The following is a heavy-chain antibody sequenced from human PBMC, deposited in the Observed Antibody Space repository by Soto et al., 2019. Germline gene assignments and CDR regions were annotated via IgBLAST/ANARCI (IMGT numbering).Heavy chain of an antibody. V-gene: IGHV3-30*18. CDR2: ISYDGSNK. J-gene: IGHJ5*02. Sequence: GGSLRLSCAASGFTFSSYGMHWVRQAPGKGLEWVAVISYDGSNKYYADSVKGRFTISRDNSKNTLYLQMNSLRAEDTAVYYCAKDMIPRWIQLPVGNWFDPWGQGTLVTVSS. CDR1: GFTFSSYG. CDR3: AKDMIPRWIQLPVGNWFDP. D-gene: IGHD5-18*01.